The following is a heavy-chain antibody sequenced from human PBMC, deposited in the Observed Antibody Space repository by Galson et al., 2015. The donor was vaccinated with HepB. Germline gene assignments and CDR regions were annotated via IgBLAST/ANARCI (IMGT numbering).Heavy chain of an antibody. CDR2: ISYDGSNK. CDR3: AKVRPSQNYDILTGYSDYFDY. J-gene: IGHJ4*02. V-gene: IGHV3-30*18. Sequence: SLRLSCAASGFTFSSYGMHWVRQAPGKGLEWVAVISYDGSNKYYADSVKGRFTISRDNSKNTLYLQMNSLRAEDTAVYYCAKVRPSQNYDILTGYSDYFDYWGQGTLVTVSS. CDR1: GFTFSSYG. D-gene: IGHD3-9*01.